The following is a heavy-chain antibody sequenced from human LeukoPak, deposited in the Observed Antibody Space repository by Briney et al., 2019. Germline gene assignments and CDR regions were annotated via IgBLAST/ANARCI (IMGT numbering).Heavy chain of an antibody. CDR3: ARSQFDRFGELLSDY. D-gene: IGHD3-10*01. J-gene: IGHJ4*02. CDR2: INHSGST. CDR1: GGSFSGYY. V-gene: IGHV4-34*01. Sequence: SETLSPTCAVYGGSFSGYYWSWIRQPPGKGLEWIGEINHSGSTNYNPSLKSRVTISVDTSKNQFSLKLSSVTAADTAVYYCARSQFDRFGELLSDYWGQGTLVTVSS.